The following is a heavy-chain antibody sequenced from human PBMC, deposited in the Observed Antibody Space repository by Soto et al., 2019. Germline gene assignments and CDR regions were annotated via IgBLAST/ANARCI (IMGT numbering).Heavy chain of an antibody. Sequence: QVQLVQSGAEVKKPGSSVKVSCKASGGTFSSYAISWVRQAPGQGLEWMGGIIPIFGTANYAQKFQGRVTITADESTSTAYMELSSLSSEDTAVYYCARDGGVPAAMLRGAFDIWGQGTMVTVSS. CDR1: GGTFSSYA. J-gene: IGHJ3*02. D-gene: IGHD2-2*01. CDR3: ARDGGVPAAMLRGAFDI. V-gene: IGHV1-69*01. CDR2: IIPIFGTA.